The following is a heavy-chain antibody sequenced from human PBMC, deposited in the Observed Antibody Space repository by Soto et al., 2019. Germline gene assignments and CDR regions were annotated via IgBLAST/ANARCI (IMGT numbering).Heavy chain of an antibody. J-gene: IGHJ4*02. D-gene: IGHD2-8*02. CDR1: GFTFSDHS. V-gene: IGHV3-72*01. CDR2: IRDRANSYTT. Sequence: GGSLRLSCAASGFTFSDHSMDWVRQAPGKGLEWVGRIRDRANSYTTQYAASVNGRFTISRDDSKNSVFLQMNSLKTEDTAVYYCARRRSSGGLDYXGQGTLVTVSS. CDR3: ARRRSSGGLDY.